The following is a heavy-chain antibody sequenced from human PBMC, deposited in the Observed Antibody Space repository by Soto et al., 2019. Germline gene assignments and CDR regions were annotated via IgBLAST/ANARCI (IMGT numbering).Heavy chain of an antibody. V-gene: IGHV4-59*01. CDR2: IYYSGST. J-gene: IGHJ5*02. D-gene: IGHD2-15*01. Sequence: PSETLSLTCTVSGGSISSYYWSWIRQPPGKGLEWIGYIYYSGSTNYNPSLKSRVTISVDTSKNQFSLKLSSVTAADTAVYYCARGNIVVVVAATQKNWFDPWGQGTLVTVSS. CDR3: ARGNIVVVVAATQKNWFDP. CDR1: GGSISSYY.